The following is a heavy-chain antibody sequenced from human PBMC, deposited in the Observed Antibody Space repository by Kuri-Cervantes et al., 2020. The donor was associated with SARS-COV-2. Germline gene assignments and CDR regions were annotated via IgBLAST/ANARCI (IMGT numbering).Heavy chain of an antibody. CDR3: ARDSPNAFDI. V-gene: IGHV3-21*01. CDR1: GFTFSSYA. CDR2: ISGSSSYI. J-gene: IGHJ3*02. Sequence: GGSLRLSCAASGFTFSSYAMSWVRQAPGKGLEWVSAISGSSSYIYYADSVKGRFTISRDNAKNSLYLQMNSLRAEDTAVYYCARDSPNAFDIWGQGTMVTVSS.